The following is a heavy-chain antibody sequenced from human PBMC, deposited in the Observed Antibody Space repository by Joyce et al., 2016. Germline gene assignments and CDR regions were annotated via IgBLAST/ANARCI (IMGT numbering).Heavy chain of an antibody. CDR2: ISATGGTT. V-gene: IGHV3-23*01. Sequence: EVQLLESGGGMVQPGGSLRLSCAASGFTFSTYAMSWVRQNPGGGLEWVASISATGGTTFYADSLKGRFTISRDNSENTLYLQMNSLRAEGTALYYCAKGEEGSARRFDPWGQGTLVTVSS. CDR3: AKGEEGSARRFDP. CDR1: GFTFSTYA. J-gene: IGHJ5*02. D-gene: IGHD1-26*01.